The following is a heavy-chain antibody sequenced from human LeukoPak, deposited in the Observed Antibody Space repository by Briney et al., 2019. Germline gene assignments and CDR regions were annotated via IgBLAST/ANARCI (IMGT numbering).Heavy chain of an antibody. CDR2: IYSGGST. CDR1: GFTFSSYS. V-gene: IGHV3-66*01. CDR3: ARVAYDSSHY. J-gene: IGHJ4*02. D-gene: IGHD3-22*01. Sequence: AGGSLRLSCAASGFTFSSYSMNWVRQAPGKGLEWVSVIYSGGSTYYADSVKGRFTISRDNSKNTLYLQMNSLRAEDTAVYYCARVAYDSSHYWGQGTLVTVSS.